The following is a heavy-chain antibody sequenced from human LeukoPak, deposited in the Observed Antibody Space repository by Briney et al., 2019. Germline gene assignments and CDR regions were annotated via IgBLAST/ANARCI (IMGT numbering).Heavy chain of an antibody. D-gene: IGHD6-13*01. CDR1: GGSISSYY. CDR3: ARGGIGDNIPLYFDY. CDR2: IYYSGST. V-gene: IGHV4-59*01. Sequence: SETLSLTCTVSGGSISSYYWSWIRQPPGKGLEWIGYIYYSGSTNYNPSLRSRVTISVDTSKNQFSLKLSSVTAADTAVYYCARGGIGDNIPLYFDYWGQGTLVTVSS. J-gene: IGHJ4*02.